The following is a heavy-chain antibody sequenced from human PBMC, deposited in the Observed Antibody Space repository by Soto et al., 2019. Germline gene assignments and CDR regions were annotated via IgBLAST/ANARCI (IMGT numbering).Heavy chain of an antibody. V-gene: IGHV3-7*03. CDR3: ARDVEAWYSGSYYGFNRYYGMDV. Sequence: LRLSCAASGFTFSSYWMSWVRQAPGKGLEWVANIKQDGSEKYYVDSVKGRFTISRDNAKNSLYLQMNSLRAEDTAVYYCARDVEAWYSGSYYGFNRYYGMDVWGQGTTVTVSS. CDR1: GFTFSSYW. CDR2: IKQDGSEK. J-gene: IGHJ6*02. D-gene: IGHD1-26*01.